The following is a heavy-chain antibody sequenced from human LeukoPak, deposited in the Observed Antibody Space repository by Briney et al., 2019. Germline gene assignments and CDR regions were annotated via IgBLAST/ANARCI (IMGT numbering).Heavy chain of an antibody. J-gene: IGHJ6*03. CDR2: ISSSSSYI. CDR3: ARDSRVGATTRLYYYYMDV. CDR1: GFTFSSYE. V-gene: IGHV3-21*04. D-gene: IGHD1-26*01. Sequence: GGSLRLSCAASGFTFSSYEMNWVRQAPGKGLEWVSSISSSSSYIYYADSVKGRFTISRDNAKNSLYLQMNSLRAEDAAVYYCARDSRVGATTRLYYYYMDVWGKGTTVTISS.